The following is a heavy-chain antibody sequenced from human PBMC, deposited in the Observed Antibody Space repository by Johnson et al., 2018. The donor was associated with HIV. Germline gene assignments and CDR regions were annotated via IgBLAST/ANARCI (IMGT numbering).Heavy chain of an antibody. D-gene: IGHD3/OR15-3a*01. V-gene: IGHV3-33*01. CDR3: ARSGDSIGSFWAGGAFDI. CDR2: IRYDGSNK. CDR1: GFTFSSYG. J-gene: IGHJ3*02. Sequence: QVQLVESGGGVVQAGRSLRLSCAASGFTFSSYGMHWVRQAPGKGLEWVAFIRYDGSNKYYADSVKGRFTISRDNSKNTLYLQMNSLRAEDTAVYYCARSGDSIGSFWAGGAFDIWGQGTMVTVSS.